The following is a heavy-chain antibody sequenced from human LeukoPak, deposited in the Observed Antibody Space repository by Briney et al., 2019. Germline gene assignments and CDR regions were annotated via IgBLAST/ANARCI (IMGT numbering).Heavy chain of an antibody. Sequence: PSETLSLTCTVSGDSIRSYYWNWIRRPPGKGLEWIGYIYYTGSTSYNPSLKSRVTISLDTSKSQFSLRLTSVTAADTAVYYCTSHGSSGHDPLPWGQGTLVTVSS. J-gene: IGHJ4*01. CDR1: GDSIRSYY. D-gene: IGHD5-12*01. V-gene: IGHV4-59*08. CDR3: TSHGSSGHDPLP. CDR2: IYYTGST.